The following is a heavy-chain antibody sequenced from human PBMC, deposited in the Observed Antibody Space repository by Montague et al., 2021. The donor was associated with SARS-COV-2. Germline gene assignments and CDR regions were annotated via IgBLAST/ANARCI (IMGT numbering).Heavy chain of an antibody. CDR2: VDHRGSS. CDR1: GGSFSDYY. J-gene: IGHJ3*02. D-gene: IGHD2-8*01. Sequence: SETLSLTCAVYGGSFSDYYWTWIRQAPGKGLEWIGEVDHRGSSSYNPSLQSRLTISVDRSKNQFSLRLTSVTAADTAVYYCARGQVTVFGVLCMLPAAGPLDSWGLGTKVTVSS. V-gene: IGHV4-34*01. CDR3: ARGQVTVFGVLCMLPAAGPLDS.